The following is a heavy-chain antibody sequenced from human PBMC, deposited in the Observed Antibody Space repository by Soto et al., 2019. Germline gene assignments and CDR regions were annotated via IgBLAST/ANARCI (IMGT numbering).Heavy chain of an antibody. CDR3: ATAFKAAAMLTIYY. V-gene: IGHV1-18*01. J-gene: IGHJ4*02. CDR2: ISAYNGNT. Sequence: QVQLVQSGAEVKKPGASVKVSCKASGYTFTSYGISWVRQAPGQGLEWMGWISAYNGNTNYAQKLQGRVTMTTDTSTSTAYMALRILRSDDTRLFPGATAFKAAAMLTIYYWGQGTLVTVSS. D-gene: IGHD2-2*01. CDR1: GYTFTSYG.